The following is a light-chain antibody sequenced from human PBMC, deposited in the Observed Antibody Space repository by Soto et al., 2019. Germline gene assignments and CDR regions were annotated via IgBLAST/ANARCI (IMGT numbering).Light chain of an antibody. J-gene: IGKJ4*01. CDR2: WAS. Sequence: DIQMTQSPSSLSASLGDSVTITCRASEGISSYLNWYQLKTGTAPKLLIYWASTRESGVPDRFSGSGSGTDLTLTISRLQAEDVAAYYCQQYYSSPLTXGGGTKVDIK. V-gene: IGKV1-27*01. CDR1: EGISSY. CDR3: QQYYSSPLT.